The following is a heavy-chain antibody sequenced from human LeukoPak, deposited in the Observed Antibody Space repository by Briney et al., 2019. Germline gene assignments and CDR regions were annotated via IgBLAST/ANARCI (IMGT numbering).Heavy chain of an antibody. CDR3: AKVSGYCTNGVCFPYY. J-gene: IGHJ4*02. CDR2: ISGSGDST. Sequence: PGASLRLSCAASGFTFSSSAMSWVRQAPGKGLEWVSAISGSGDSTYYYADSVKGRFTISRDNSKNTLYLQMISLRAEDTAVYYCAKVSGYCTNGVCFPYYWGQGTLVTVSS. D-gene: IGHD2-8*01. V-gene: IGHV3-23*01. CDR1: GFTFSSSA.